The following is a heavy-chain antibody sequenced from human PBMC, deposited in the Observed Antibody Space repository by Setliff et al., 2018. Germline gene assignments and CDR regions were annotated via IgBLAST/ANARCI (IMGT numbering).Heavy chain of an antibody. CDR3: VRDRTAYSYGLDV. D-gene: IGHD5-18*01. CDR2: INHSGSG. Sequence: SETLSLTCNVYGGSFDTYYWSWIRQPPGKGLEWFGEINHSGSGDYNPSLKTRVTMSVDTSKNQFALNLTSVTAADTAVYYCVRDRTAYSYGLDVWGQGTTVTVSS. CDR1: GGSFDTYY. J-gene: IGHJ6*02. V-gene: IGHV4-34*01.